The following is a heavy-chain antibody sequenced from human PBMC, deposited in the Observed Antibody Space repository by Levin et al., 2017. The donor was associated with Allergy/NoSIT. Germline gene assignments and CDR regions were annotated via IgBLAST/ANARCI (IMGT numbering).Heavy chain of an antibody. CDR2: INHSGST. Sequence: SETLSLTCAVYGGSFSAYFWSWIRQPPGKGLEWIGEINHSGSTNYNPSLKSRVTISVDTSKNQFSLKLSSVTAADTAVYYCARDYRNFWSGYYKFDPWGQGTLVTVSS. V-gene: IGHV4-34*01. CDR1: GGSFSAYF. CDR3: ARDYRNFWSGYYKFDP. D-gene: IGHD3-3*01. J-gene: IGHJ5*02.